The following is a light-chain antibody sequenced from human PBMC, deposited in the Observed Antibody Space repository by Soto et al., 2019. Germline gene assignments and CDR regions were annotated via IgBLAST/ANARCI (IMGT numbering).Light chain of an antibody. CDR2: DVS. CDR1: HIVSRY. J-gene: IGKJ1*01. V-gene: IGKV1-5*01. CDR3: QQYSSHAT. Sequence: DIQMTQSPSTLSASVGDSVTITCRASHIVSRYLAWYQQKPGKVPKLLIYDVSSLESEVPSRFSGGGSGTEFTLTISSLQADDFATYYCQQYSSHATFGQGTKVEIK.